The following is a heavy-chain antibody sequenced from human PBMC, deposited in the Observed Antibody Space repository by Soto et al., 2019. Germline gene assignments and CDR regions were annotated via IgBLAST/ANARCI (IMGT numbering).Heavy chain of an antibody. Sequence: QVQLVESGGGVVQPGRSLRLSCAASGFTFSSYGMHWVRQAPGKGLEWVAVISYDGSNKYYADSVKGRFTISRDNSKNTLYLQMNSLRAEDTAVYYCAKDRVSMIVVVSIWDFDYWGQGTLVTVSS. J-gene: IGHJ4*02. CDR1: GFTFSSYG. CDR2: ISYDGSNK. V-gene: IGHV3-30*18. D-gene: IGHD3-22*01. CDR3: AKDRVSMIVVVSIWDFDY.